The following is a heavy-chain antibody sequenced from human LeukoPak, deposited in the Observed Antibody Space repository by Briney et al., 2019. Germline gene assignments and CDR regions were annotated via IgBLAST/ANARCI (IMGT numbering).Heavy chain of an antibody. V-gene: IGHV1-2*02. CDR3: ARVGGFMVRGVLGDDP. Sequence: EASVKVSCKASGYTFTDYYMHWVRQAPGQGFEWMGWINPNDGDTNYAQKFQGRVTMTRDTSISTAYMELSSLRSEDTAVYYCARVGGFMVRGVLGDDPWGQGTLVTVSS. CDR1: GYTFTDYY. D-gene: IGHD3-10*01. J-gene: IGHJ5*02. CDR2: INPNDGDT.